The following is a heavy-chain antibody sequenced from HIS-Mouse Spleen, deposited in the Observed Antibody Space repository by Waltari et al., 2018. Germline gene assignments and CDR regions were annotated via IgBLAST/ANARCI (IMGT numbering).Heavy chain of an antibody. J-gene: IGHJ2*01. CDR2: FYYSGRT. CDR1: GGSISSSSYY. CDR3: AREIPYSSSWYDWYFDL. Sequence: QLQLQESGPGLVKPSETLSLTCTVSGGSISSSSYYWGWFRQPPGKGLEWIGRFYYSGRTDYNPSRKSRVTISVDTSKNQFSLKLSSVTAADTAVYYCAREIPYSSSWYDWYFDLWGRGTLVTVSS. V-gene: IGHV4-39*07. D-gene: IGHD6-13*01.